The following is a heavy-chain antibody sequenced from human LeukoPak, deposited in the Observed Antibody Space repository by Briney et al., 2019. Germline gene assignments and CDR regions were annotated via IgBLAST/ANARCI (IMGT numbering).Heavy chain of an antibody. J-gene: IGHJ4*02. CDR3: ATDLVVVVPAAVDY. D-gene: IGHD2-2*01. CDR2: VGPEDGET. Sequence: ASVKVSCKVSGYTFTDYYMHWVQQAPGKGLEWMGLVGPEDGETIYAEKFQGRVTITADTSTETAYMELSSLRSEDTAVYYCATDLVVVVPAAVDYWGQGTLVTVSS. CDR1: GYTFTDYY. V-gene: IGHV1-69-2*01.